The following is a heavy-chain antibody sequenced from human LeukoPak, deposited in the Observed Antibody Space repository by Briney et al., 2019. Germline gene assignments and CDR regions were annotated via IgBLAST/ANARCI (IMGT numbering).Heavy chain of an antibody. CDR2: IKQDGSEK. CDR1: GFTVSSNY. V-gene: IGHV3-7*01. CDR3: ARAPDSSGYPLGYFDY. D-gene: IGHD3-22*01. Sequence: GGSLRLSCAASGFTVSSNYMSWVRQAPGKGLEWVANIKQDGSEKYYVDSVKGRFTISRDNAKNSLYLQMNSLRAEDTAVYYCARAPDSSGYPLGYFDYWGQGTLVTVSS. J-gene: IGHJ4*02.